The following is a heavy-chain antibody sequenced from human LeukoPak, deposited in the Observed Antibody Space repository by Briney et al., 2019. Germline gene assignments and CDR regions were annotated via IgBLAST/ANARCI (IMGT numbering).Heavy chain of an antibody. CDR1: DGSITNYD. CDR2: VHYSGTA. J-gene: IGHJ6*03. CDR3: ASGIAAAGTKTRPHYYYYMDV. V-gene: IGHV4-59*01. D-gene: IGHD6-13*01. Sequence: SETLSLTCTVSDGSITNYDWSWVRQPPGKGLEFIGHVHYSGTANYNPSLRSRVTISVDTSKNQFSLKLSSVTAADTAVYYCASGIAAAGTKTRPHYYYYMDVWGKGTTVTVSS.